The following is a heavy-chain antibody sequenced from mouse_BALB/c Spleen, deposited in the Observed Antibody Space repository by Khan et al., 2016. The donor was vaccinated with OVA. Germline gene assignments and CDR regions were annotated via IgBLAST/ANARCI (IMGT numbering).Heavy chain of an antibody. D-gene: IGHD3-1*01. V-gene: IGHV2-6-5*01. CDR2: IWGGGST. J-gene: IGHJ4*01. CDR1: GFSLSDYG. CDR3: AKGLWSYYYTMDY. Sequence: QVQLKQSGPGLVAPSQNLSITCTVSGFSLSDYGVSWIRQPPGKGLEWLGVIWGGGSTYYNSALKSSLSITKDNSKSQVFLKMSSLQSDDTAMYYCAKGLWSYYYTMDYWGQGTSVTVSS.